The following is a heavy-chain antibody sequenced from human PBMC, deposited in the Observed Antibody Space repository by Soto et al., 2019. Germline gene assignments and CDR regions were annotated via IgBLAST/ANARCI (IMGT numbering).Heavy chain of an antibody. CDR3: ARQLWFGEPLYYYYYMDV. CDR1: GYSFTSYW. V-gene: IGHV5-51*01. CDR2: IYPGDSDI. Sequence: GESLKISCKGSGYSFTSYWIGWVRQMPGKGLEWMGIIYPGDSDIRYSPSFQGQVTISADKSISTAYLQWSSLKASDTAMYYCARQLWFGEPLYYYYYMDVWGKGTTVTVSS. D-gene: IGHD3-10*01. J-gene: IGHJ6*03.